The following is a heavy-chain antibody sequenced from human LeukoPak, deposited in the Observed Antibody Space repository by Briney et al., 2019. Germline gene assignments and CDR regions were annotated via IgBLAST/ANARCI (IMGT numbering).Heavy chain of an antibody. V-gene: IGHV3-23*01. D-gene: IGHD5-12*01. CDR1: GFTFSGSA. Sequence: HAGGSLRLSCAASGFTFSGSAIHWVRQAPGKGPEWVSDISGSGGTTYYAESVKGRFTISRDNSKNTLYLQMNSLRAEDTALYYCAKSWQYNWFDSWGQGTLVTVSS. CDR2: ISGSGGTT. J-gene: IGHJ5*01. CDR3: AKSWQYNWFDS.